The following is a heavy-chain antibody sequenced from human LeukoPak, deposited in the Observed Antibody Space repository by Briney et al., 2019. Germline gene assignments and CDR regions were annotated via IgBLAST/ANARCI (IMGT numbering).Heavy chain of an antibody. CDR1: GGSINTYY. D-gene: IGHD3-9*01. J-gene: IGHJ6*03. CDR2: IYYSGST. V-gene: IGHV4-59*01. Sequence: SETLSLTCTVSGGSINTYYWSWIRQPPGKGLEWIGYIYYSGSTNYNPSLKSRVTLSMDTSKNQFSLRLNSVTAADTAVYYCARGALRYFDWLKKDYYYMDVWGKGTTVTISS. CDR3: ARGALRYFDWLKKDYYYMDV.